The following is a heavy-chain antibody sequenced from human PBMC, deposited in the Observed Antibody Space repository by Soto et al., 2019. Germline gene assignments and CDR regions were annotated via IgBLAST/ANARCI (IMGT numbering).Heavy chain of an antibody. CDR1: GGPLSNYY. D-gene: IGHD3-16*01. J-gene: IGHJ6*03. V-gene: IGHV4-34*01. CDR2: INHLGSI. Sequence: LSLTCVVSGGPLSNYYRPWFRKPPGMALEWIGEINHLGSINYNPSLKSRVTMSVDTSKNQFSLTLNTVTAADTATYYCARGGISHWAYFYYMDVWDRGTTVTVSS. CDR3: ARGGISHWAYFYYMDV.